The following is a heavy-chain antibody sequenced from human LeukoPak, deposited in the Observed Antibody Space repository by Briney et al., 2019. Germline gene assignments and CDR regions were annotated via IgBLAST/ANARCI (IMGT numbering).Heavy chain of an antibody. J-gene: IGHJ4*02. CDR1: GFPFSSYA. V-gene: IGHV3-23*01. Sequence: GGSLRLSCAASGFPFSSYAMNWVRQAPGKGLEWVSVIAGSDGFTQYADSVKGRFTISRDNSKNTVYLQMNRLRVEDTAFYYCVRSLDYWGRGTLVTVSS. CDR2: IAGSDGFT. CDR3: VRSLDY.